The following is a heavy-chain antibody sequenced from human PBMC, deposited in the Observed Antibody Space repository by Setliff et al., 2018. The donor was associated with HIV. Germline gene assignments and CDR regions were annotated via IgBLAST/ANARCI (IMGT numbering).Heavy chain of an antibody. CDR1: GGSISSSSYY. D-gene: IGHD2-15*01. J-gene: IGHJ2*01. V-gene: IGHV4-39*07. Sequence: PSETLSLTCTVSGGSISSSSYYWGWIRQPPGKGLEWIGSIYYSGSTYYNPSLKSRVTISVDTSKNQFSLKLSSVTAADTAVYYCARGMVVAAGWYFDLWGRGTLVTVSS. CDR2: IYYSGST. CDR3: ARGMVVAAGWYFDL.